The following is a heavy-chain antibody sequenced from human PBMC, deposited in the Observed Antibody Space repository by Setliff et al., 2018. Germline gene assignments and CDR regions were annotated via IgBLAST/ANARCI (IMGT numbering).Heavy chain of an antibody. J-gene: IGHJ5*02. D-gene: IGHD3-16*01. V-gene: IGHV2-70*11. CDR3: TTDLGRTTYEWNHH. CDR1: GFSLSTSGMC. CDR2: IDWDDDR. Sequence: SGPTLVNPTQTLTLTCTFSGFSLSTSGMCVTWIRQPPGKALEWLARIDWDDDRYYTTSLKTRLTISKDTSKNQVVLTMISMDPVDTATYYCTTDLGRTTYEWNHHWGQGTQVTVSS.